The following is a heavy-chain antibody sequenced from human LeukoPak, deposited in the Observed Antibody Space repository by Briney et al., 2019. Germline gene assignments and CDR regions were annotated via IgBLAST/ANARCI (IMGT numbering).Heavy chain of an antibody. Sequence: SETLSLTCTVSGYSISSGYYWVWIRQPPGKGLEWIGSIYHSGSTYYNPSLKSRVTISVDTSKNQFSLKLSSVTAADTAVYYCARCTNGRGNWFDPWGQGTLVTVSS. D-gene: IGHD2-8*01. J-gene: IGHJ5*02. CDR2: IYHSGST. V-gene: IGHV4-38-2*02. CDR3: ARCTNGRGNWFDP. CDR1: GYSISSGYY.